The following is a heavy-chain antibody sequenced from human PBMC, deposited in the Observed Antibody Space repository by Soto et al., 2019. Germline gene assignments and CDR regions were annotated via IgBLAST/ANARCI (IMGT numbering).Heavy chain of an antibody. V-gene: IGHV4-34*01. Sequence: SETLSLTCAVYGGSFSGYYWSWIRQPPGKGLEWIGEINHSGSTNYNPSLKSRVTISVDTSKNQFSLKLSSVTAADTAVYYCARGGYSGYDYPYYYYMDVWGKGTTVTVSS. CDR3: ARGGYSGYDYPYYYYMDV. CDR1: GGSFSGYY. J-gene: IGHJ6*03. CDR2: INHSGST. D-gene: IGHD5-12*01.